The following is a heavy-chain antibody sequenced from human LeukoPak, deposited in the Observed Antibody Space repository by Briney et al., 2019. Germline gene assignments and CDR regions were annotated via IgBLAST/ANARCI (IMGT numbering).Heavy chain of an antibody. D-gene: IGHD3-10*01. V-gene: IGHV3-21*06. J-gene: IGHJ6*03. CDR2: ISASSRYT. CDR3: ARDQVVSFGEPEHHMDA. Sequence: GESLTLSCSSSGFTFSSHAINWVRQAPGKGLEWVSLISASSRYTYVADSVKGRFIISRDNAKNSVFLQMNSLREEDTAVYYCARDQVVSFGEPEHHMDAWGKGTTVTVTS. CDR1: GFTFSSHA.